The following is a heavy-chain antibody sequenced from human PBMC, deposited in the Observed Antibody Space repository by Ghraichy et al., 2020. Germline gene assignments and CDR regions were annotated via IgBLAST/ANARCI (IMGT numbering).Heavy chain of an antibody. V-gene: IGHV4-38-2*01. D-gene: IGHD5-12*01. Sequence: SETLSLTCAVSGYSISSGYYWGWIRQPPGKGLEWIGSIYHSGSTYYDPSLKSRVTISVDTSKNQFSLKLSSVTAADTAVYYCARVRYSDYRHSGDYYFDYWGQGTLVTVSS. CDR3: ARVRYSDYRHSGDYYFDY. CDR1: GYSISSGYY. CDR2: IYHSGST. J-gene: IGHJ4*02.